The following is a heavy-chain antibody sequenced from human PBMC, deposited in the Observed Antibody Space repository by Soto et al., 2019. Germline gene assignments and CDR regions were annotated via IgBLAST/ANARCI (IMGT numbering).Heavy chain of an antibody. Sequence: GASVKVSCKASGCTFSRYAFSWVRQAPGQGLEWMGGIIPIFGSANYAQKFQGRVTITADESTRTDYMELSSLSSEDTAVSFCARDPYSSSHHWFFDYWGQGT. CDR1: GCTFSRYA. D-gene: IGHD6-6*01. J-gene: IGHJ4*02. CDR3: ARDPYSSSHHWFFDY. CDR2: IIPIFGSA. V-gene: IGHV1-69*13.